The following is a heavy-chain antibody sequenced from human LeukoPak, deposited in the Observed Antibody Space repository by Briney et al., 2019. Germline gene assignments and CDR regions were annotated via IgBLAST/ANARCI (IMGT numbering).Heavy chain of an antibody. CDR2: IIAYNGNT. D-gene: IGHD6-13*01. CDR3: ARDLQNPGYSSSWYYYYYGMDV. V-gene: IGHV1-18*01. J-gene: IGHJ6*02. CDR1: GYTFTSYG. Sequence: ASVKVSCKASGYTFTSYGISWVRQAPGQGLEWMGWIIAYNGNTNYAQKLLGRVTMTTDTSTSTAYMKLRSLRSDDTAVYYCARDLQNPGYSSSWYYYYYGMDVWGQGTTVTVSS.